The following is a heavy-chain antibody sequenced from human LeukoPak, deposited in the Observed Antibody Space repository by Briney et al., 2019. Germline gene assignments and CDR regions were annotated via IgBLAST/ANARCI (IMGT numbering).Heavy chain of an antibody. V-gene: IGHV4-39*01. J-gene: IGHJ4*02. CDR2: IYYGGST. CDR1: GGSISSSSYY. Sequence: SETLSLTCTVSGGSISSSSYYWGWLRQPPGKGLEWIVSIYYGGSTYYNPSLKSRVTISVDTSKNQFSLKLSSVTAADTAVYYCASTDTYYYDSSGYTFDYWGQGTLVTVSS. CDR3: ASTDTYYYDSSGYTFDY. D-gene: IGHD3-22*01.